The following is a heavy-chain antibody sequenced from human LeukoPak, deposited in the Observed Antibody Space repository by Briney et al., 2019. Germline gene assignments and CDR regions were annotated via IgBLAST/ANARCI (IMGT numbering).Heavy chain of an antibody. D-gene: IGHD6-6*01. V-gene: IGHV3-43*02. CDR3: AKDLYSSSSGYYYGMDV. CDR1: GFTFDDYA. Sequence: SGGSLRLSCAASGFTFDDYAMHWVRQAPGKGLEWVPLISGDGGSTYYADSVKGRFTISRDNSKNSLYLQMNSLRTEDTALYYCAKDLYSSSSGYYYGMDVWGQGTTVTVSS. J-gene: IGHJ6*02. CDR2: ISGDGGST.